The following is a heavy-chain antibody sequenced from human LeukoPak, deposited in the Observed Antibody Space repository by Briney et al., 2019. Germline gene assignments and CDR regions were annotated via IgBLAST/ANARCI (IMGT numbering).Heavy chain of an antibody. J-gene: IGHJ4*02. V-gene: IGHV3-7*01. CDR2: IKQDGSEK. Sequence: GGSLRLSCAASGFTLSNYWMSWVRQAPGKGLEWVANIKQDGSEKYYVDSVKGRFTISRDNAKKSLYLQMNSLRAEDTAVYYCARDGRGGYLDYWGQGTLVTVSS. CDR1: GFTLSNYW. D-gene: IGHD3-16*01. CDR3: ARDGRGGYLDY.